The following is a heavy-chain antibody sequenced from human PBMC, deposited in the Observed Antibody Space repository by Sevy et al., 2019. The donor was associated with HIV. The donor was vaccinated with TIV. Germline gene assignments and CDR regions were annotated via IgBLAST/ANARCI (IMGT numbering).Heavy chain of an antibody. CDR2: IGLSGDT. CDR1: AFTFSSYD. J-gene: IGHJ3*01. Sequence: GGSLRLSCAATAFTFSSYDMHWVRQVAGKGLKWVSSIGLSGDTYFAGSVKGRFTISRDNVKNYLYLQMSSLRAGDTAVYYCARETAADAFDVWGQGTFVTVSS. V-gene: IGHV3-13*01. D-gene: IGHD6-13*01. CDR3: ARETAADAFDV.